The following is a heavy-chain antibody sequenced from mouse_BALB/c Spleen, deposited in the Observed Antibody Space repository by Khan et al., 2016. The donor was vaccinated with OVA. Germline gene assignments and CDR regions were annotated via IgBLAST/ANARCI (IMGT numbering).Heavy chain of an antibody. Sequence: VQLQESGAELAKPGASVKMSCKVSGYTFTTYWMHWVKQRPGQGLEWIGYINPTSAYTDYNEKFKDKATLSADKSSSTAYMQLSSLTSEDSAVYYCARDRIDYWGQGTTLTVSS. CDR1: GYTFTTYW. CDR3: ARDRIDY. CDR2: INPTSAYT. J-gene: IGHJ2*01. V-gene: IGHV1-7*01.